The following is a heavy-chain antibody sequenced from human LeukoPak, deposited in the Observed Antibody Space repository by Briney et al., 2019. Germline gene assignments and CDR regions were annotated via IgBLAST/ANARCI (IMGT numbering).Heavy chain of an antibody. CDR1: GGSFSGYY. CDR2: INHSGST. Sequence: PSETLSLTCAVYGGSFSGYYWSWIRQPPGKGLEWMGEINHSGSTNYNPSLKSRVTISVDTSKDQFSLKLSSVTAADTAVYYCARVVGYSSSTSCYFDYWGQGTLVTVSS. CDR3: ARVVGYSSSTSCYFDY. J-gene: IGHJ4*02. D-gene: IGHD2-2*01. V-gene: IGHV4-34*01.